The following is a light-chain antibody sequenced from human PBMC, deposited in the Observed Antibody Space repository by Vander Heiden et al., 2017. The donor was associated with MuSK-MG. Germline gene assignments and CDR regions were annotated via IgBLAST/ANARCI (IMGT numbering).Light chain of an antibody. CDR1: SSDIGSYRY. CDR3: SSSTTSNTVV. CDR2: DVS. V-gene: IGLV2-14*03. Sequence: SALTQPPSVSGSPGQSITISCIGTSSDIGSYRYVSWYQQHPGKVPKLLIFDVSDRPPGVSNRFSGSKSGNTASLTIFGLQPEDEADYYCSSSTTSNTVVFGGGTKVTVL. J-gene: IGLJ3*02.